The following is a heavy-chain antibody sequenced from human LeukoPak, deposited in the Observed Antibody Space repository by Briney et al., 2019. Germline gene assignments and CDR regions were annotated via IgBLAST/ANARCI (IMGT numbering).Heavy chain of an antibody. CDR1: GFTFSSYA. J-gene: IGHJ5*02. CDR2: ISGSGSST. D-gene: IGHD3-16*02. CDR3: AKDGPQYYDYVWGSYRPVNWFDP. V-gene: IGHV3-23*01. Sequence: GGSLRLSCAASGFTFSSYAMSWVRQAPGKGLEWVSAISGSGSSTYYADSVKGRFTISRDNSKNTLYLQMNSLRAEDTAVYYCAKDGPQYYDYVWGSYRPVNWFDPWGQGTLVTVSS.